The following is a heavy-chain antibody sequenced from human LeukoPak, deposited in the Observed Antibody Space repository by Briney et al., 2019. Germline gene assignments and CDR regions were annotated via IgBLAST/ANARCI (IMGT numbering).Heavy chain of an antibody. D-gene: IGHD2-15*01. CDR2: IYTFGST. J-gene: IGHJ6*03. Sequence: SETLSLTCTVSGGSMSGYYWSWIRQPPGKGLEWIGFIYTFGSTKYNPSLKSRVTISGDMSRRQFSLKLTSVTAADTAVYFCARQGGYCSASRCPGGFHYMDVWGKGTTVAVSS. CDR3: ARQGGYCSASRCPGGFHYMDV. V-gene: IGHV4-4*09. CDR1: GGSMSGYY.